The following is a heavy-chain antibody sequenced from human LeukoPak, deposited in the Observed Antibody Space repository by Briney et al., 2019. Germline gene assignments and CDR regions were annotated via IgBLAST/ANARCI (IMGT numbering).Heavy chain of an antibody. D-gene: IGHD1-1*01. CDR2: IKSKTDGGTT. CDR3: TTGDNWSPQTENGVSYYFDY. J-gene: IGHJ4*02. V-gene: IGHV3-15*01. CDR1: GFTFSSAW. Sequence: GGSLRLSCAASGFTFSSAWMSWVRQAPGKGLEWVGRIKSKTDGGTTDYAAPVKGRFTISRDDSKNTLYLQMNSLKTEDTAVYYCTTGDNWSPQTENGVSYYFDYWGQGTLVTVSS.